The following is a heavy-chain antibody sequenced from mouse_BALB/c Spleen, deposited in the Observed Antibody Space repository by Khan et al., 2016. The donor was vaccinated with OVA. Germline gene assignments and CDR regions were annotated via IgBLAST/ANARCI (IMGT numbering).Heavy chain of an antibody. CDR2: VDPFSGGT. CDR3: TRHGYVAWFTY. D-gene: IGHD2-2*01. V-gene: IGHV1S135*01. CDR1: GYSFTSYY. J-gene: IGHJ3*01. Sequence: LQQSGPELMKPGASVKISCKASGYSFTSYYLHWVMQSHGESLEWIGYVDPFSGGTTYNQKYKGKATLTVDKSSSTAYMHLSNLTSEDSAVYDCTRHGYVAWFTYWGQGTLVTVSA.